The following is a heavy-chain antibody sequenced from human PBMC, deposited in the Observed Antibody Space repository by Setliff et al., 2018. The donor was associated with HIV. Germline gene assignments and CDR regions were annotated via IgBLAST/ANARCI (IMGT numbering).Heavy chain of an antibody. CDR1: GFTFDKFW. V-gene: IGHV3-74*01. CDR3: ARGPLRFGALFPDY. J-gene: IGHJ4*02. CDR2: INGDGGSP. Sequence: LRLSCTASGFTFDKFWMHWLRHTPGKGLMWVSRINGDGGSPGYAGSVKGRFTISRDNGKDTLYLEMTNLSGEDTGVYYCARGPLRFGALFPDYWGQGTLVTVSS. D-gene: IGHD3-10*01.